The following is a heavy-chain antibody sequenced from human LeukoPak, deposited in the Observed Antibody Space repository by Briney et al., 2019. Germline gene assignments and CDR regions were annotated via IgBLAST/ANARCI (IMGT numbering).Heavy chain of an antibody. Sequence: GASVKVSCKASGGTFSSYAISWVRQAPGQGLEWMGWINPNSGGTNYAQKFQGRVTMTRDTSISTAYMELSRLRSDDTAVYYCARERAAGYAFDIWGQGTMVTVSS. CDR3: ARERAAGYAFDI. D-gene: IGHD6-13*01. J-gene: IGHJ3*02. V-gene: IGHV1-2*02. CDR1: GGTFSSYA. CDR2: INPNSGGT.